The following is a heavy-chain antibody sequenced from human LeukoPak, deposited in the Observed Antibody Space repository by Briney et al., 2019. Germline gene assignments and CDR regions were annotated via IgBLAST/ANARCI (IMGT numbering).Heavy chain of an antibody. J-gene: IGHJ4*02. D-gene: IGHD6-13*01. CDR1: GFTVSSNY. Sequence: PGGSLRLSCAASGFTVSSNYMSWVRQAPGKGLEWVSVIYSGGSTYYADSVKGRFTISRDNSKNMLYLQMNSLRAEDTAVYYCARGGGIAAAGLIDYWGQGTLVTVSS. CDR3: ARGGGIAAAGLIDY. CDR2: IYSGGST. V-gene: IGHV3-53*01.